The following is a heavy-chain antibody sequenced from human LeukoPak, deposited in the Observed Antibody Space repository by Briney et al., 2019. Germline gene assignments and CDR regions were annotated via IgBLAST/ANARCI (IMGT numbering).Heavy chain of an antibody. CDR3: ARGYCSSTSCYTRLRSNWFDP. D-gene: IGHD2-2*02. CDR2: INHSGST. V-gene: IGHV4-34*01. Sequence: SETLSLTCAVYGGSFSGYYWSWLRQPPGKGLEWIGEINHSGSTNYNPSLKSRVTISVDTSKNQFSLKLSSVTAADTAEYYCARGYCSSTSCYTRLRSNWFDPWGRGTLVTVSS. J-gene: IGHJ5*02. CDR1: GGSFSGYY.